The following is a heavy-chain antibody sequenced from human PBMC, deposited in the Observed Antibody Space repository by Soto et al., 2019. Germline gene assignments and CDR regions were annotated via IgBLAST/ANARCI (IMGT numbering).Heavy chain of an antibody. CDR2: NNPNSGGT. CDR1: GYTFTGYY. J-gene: IGHJ6*02. V-gene: IGHV1-2*02. Sequence: QVQLVQSGAEEKKPGASVKVSCKASGYTFTGYYIHWVRKAPGQGLEWMGWNNPNSGGTNYAQKFQGRVTMTRDTFISPAYMELSRLRSDDTAVYYWAREAPTYSSSAEGGGVDVWGQGTTVTVSS. D-gene: IGHD6-6*01. CDR3: AREAPTYSSSAEGGGVDV.